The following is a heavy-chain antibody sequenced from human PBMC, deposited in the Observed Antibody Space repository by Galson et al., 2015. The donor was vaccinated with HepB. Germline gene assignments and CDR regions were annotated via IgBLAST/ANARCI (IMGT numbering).Heavy chain of an antibody. CDR2: IKRKSGGGTT. CDR1: GFTLSSAW. J-gene: IGHJ4*02. CDR3: STLGVATRPFDY. Sequence: SLRLSCAGSGFTLSSAWLSWVRQAPGKGLEWVGRIKRKSGGGTTDYAAPVKGRFTISRDDSKDTVYLQMNSLKTEDTAVYYCSTLGVATRPFDYWGQGTLVTVSS. V-gene: IGHV3-15*01. D-gene: IGHD5-12*01.